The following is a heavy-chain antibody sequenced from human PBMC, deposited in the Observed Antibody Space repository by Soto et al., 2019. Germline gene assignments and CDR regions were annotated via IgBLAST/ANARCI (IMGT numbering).Heavy chain of an antibody. CDR1: GFTFSSYS. J-gene: IGHJ4*02. Sequence: EVQLVESGGGLVQPGGSLRLSCAASGFTFSSYSMNWARQAPGKGLEWISYISSSSRTIYYPDSVKGRFTISRDNAKNSLYLQMNSLRAEDTAVYYCARDKGISPLDYWGQGTLVTVSS. V-gene: IGHV3-48*01. CDR3: ARDKGISPLDY. D-gene: IGHD1-20*01. CDR2: ISSSSRTI.